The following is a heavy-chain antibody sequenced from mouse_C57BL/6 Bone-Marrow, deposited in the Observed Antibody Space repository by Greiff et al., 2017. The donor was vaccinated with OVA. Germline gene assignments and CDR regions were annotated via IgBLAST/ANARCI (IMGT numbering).Heavy chain of an antibody. J-gene: IGHJ3*01. CDR2: IDPSDSYT. CDR1: GYTFTSYW. Sequence: VKLQQPGAELVMPGASVKLSCKASGYTFTSYWMHWVKQRPGQGLEWIGEIDPSDSYTNYNQKFKGKSTLTVDKSSSTAYMQLSSLTSEDSAVYYCCLLRLFAYWGQGTLVTVSA. V-gene: IGHV1-69*01. CDR3: CLLRLFAY. D-gene: IGHD1-1*01.